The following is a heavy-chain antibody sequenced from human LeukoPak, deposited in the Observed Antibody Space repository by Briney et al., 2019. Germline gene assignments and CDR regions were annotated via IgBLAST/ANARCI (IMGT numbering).Heavy chain of an antibody. CDR3: AGVKVSSRNVDY. CDR2: INHSGST. Sequence: PSETLSLTCAVYGGSFSGYYWSWIRQPPGKGLEWIGEINHSGSTNYNPSLKSRVTISVDTSKNQFSLKLSSVTAADTAVYYCAGVKVSSRNVDYWGQGTLVTVSS. J-gene: IGHJ4*02. V-gene: IGHV4-34*01. D-gene: IGHD6-13*01. CDR1: GGSFSGYY.